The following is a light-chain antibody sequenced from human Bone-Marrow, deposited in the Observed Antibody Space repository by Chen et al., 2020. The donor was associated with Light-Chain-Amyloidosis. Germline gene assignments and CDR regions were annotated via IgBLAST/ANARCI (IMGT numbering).Light chain of an antibody. J-gene: IGKJ2*01. CDR3: HQYGITPHT. CDR2: GAS. Sequence: DTVLTQSPGILSLAPGERATLSCRASESLSDDYLAWFQHKPGQAPRLIIYGASDRATGIPDRFTGSGFGADFSLTITSLEPEDFAVYYCHQYGITPHTFGQGTKLQLK. CDR1: ESLSDDY. V-gene: IGKV3-20*01.